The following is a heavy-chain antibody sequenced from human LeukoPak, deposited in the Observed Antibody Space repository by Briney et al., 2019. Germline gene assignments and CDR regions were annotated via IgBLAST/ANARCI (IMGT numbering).Heavy chain of an antibody. CDR2: ISSSGSTI. V-gene: IGHV3-48*03. Sequence: GGSLRLSCAASGFTFSSYEMNWVRQAPGKGLEWVSYISSSGSTIYYADPVKGRFTISRDNAKNSLYLQMNSLRAEDTAVYYCARDSLGYCSGGNCYWGQGTLVTVSS. J-gene: IGHJ4*02. D-gene: IGHD2-15*01. CDR3: ARDSLGYCSGGNCY. CDR1: GFTFSSYE.